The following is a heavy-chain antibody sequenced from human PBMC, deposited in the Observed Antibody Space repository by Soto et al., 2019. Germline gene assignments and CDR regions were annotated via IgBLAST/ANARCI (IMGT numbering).Heavy chain of an antibody. V-gene: IGHV3-23*01. J-gene: IGHJ4*02. D-gene: IGHD3-16*01. Sequence: EVQLLESGGGLVQPGGSLRLSCAASGFTFSSYPMSWVRQAPGKGLEWVSTISGSGGSTYYADSVKGRFTISRDNSKNTLYLQMNGLRAEDTALYYCAKGKGGSLSYLFDYWGQGTLVNVSS. CDR1: GFTFSSYP. CDR2: ISGSGGST. CDR3: AKGKGGSLSYLFDY.